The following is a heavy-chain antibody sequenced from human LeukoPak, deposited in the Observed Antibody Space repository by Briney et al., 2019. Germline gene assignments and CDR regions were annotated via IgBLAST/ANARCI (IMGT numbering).Heavy chain of an antibody. CDR1: GFTFSSYW. Sequence: GGSLRLSCAASGFTFSSYWMSWVRQAPGKGLEWVANVKQDGSEKYYVDSVKGRFTISRDNAKNSLYLQMSSLRAEDTAVYYCARKGGSSSWGYYYYYMDVWGKGTTVTVSS. D-gene: IGHD6-13*01. V-gene: IGHV3-7*01. CDR3: ARKGGSSSWGYYYYYMDV. CDR2: VKQDGSEK. J-gene: IGHJ6*03.